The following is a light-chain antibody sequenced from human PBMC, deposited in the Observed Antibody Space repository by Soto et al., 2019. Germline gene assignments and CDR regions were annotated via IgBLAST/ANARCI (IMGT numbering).Light chain of an antibody. CDR2: NNN. V-gene: IGLV1-44*01. CDR1: SSNIGSNT. Sequence: QSVLTQPPSASGTPGQRVTISCSGSSSNIGSNTLNWYQQLPGTAPKLLIYNNNQLPSGGPDRFSGSKSGSSASMASSGLQSEDEAGYSCAAWDEILNSLVFGTGTKVTVL. CDR3: AAWDEILNSLV. J-gene: IGLJ1*01.